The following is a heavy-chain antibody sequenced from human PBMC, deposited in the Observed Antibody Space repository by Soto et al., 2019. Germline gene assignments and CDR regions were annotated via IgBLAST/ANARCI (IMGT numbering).Heavy chain of an antibody. CDR3: ARDGPYSSSWYGYYYYYGMDV. J-gene: IGHJ6*02. V-gene: IGHV3-48*03. Sequence: LRLSCAASGFTFSSYEMNWVRQAPGKGLEWVSYISSSGSTIYYADSVKGRFTISRDNAKNSLYLQMNSLRAEDTAVYYCARDGPYSSSWYGYYYYYGMDVWGPGTTVTVSS. CDR1: GFTFSSYE. D-gene: IGHD6-13*01. CDR2: ISSSGSTI.